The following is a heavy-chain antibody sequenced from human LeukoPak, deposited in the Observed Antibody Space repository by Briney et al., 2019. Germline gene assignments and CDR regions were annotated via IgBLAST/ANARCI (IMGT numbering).Heavy chain of an antibody. CDR2: ISDTGGST. CDR1: GFSFSSYT. J-gene: IGHJ4*02. V-gene: IGHV3-23*01. Sequence: PGGSLRLSCAASGFSFSSYTMNWVRQAPGKGLEWVSFISDTGGSTYYADSVKGRFTISRDNAKNTLYLQMNSLRAEDTAVYYCAKDRAVAGTRGENDYWGQGTLVTVSS. D-gene: IGHD6-19*01. CDR3: AKDRAVAGTRGENDY.